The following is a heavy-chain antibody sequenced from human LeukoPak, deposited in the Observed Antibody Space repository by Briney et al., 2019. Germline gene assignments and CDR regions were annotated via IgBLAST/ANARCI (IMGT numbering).Heavy chain of an antibody. J-gene: IGHJ4*02. V-gene: IGHV3-20*04. D-gene: IGHD3-22*01. CDR3: ASVPDDASGNSRYYFKT. Sequence: TGGSLRLSCAASGFRLDAFGMSWVRHVPGKGLEWVSCIEWNGGRREYADSVKGRFTISRDNAKNSLYLQMKNLRAEDTALYYCASVPDDASGNSRYYFKTWGQGTLVTVSS. CDR2: IEWNGGRR. CDR1: GFRLDAFG.